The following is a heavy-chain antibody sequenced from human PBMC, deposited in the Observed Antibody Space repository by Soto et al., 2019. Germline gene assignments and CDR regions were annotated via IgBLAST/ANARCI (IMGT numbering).Heavy chain of an antibody. CDR2: VSTSGGRT. J-gene: IGHJ4*02. Sequence: GGSLRLSCAASGFNFKSYDMFWVRQAPGKGPEWVSFVSTSGGRTEYADFVRGRFTISRDNAENTLSLQMNSLAVDDTAVYYCVRKGHETGWYYDQWGQAPLVTVSS. CDR3: VRKGHETGWYYDQ. V-gene: IGHV3-23*01. CDR1: GFNFKSYD. D-gene: IGHD6-19*01.